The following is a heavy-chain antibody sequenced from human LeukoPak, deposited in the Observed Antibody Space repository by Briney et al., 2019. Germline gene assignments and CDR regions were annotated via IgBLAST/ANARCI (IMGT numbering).Heavy chain of an antibody. CDR2: INHSGST. CDR1: GGSFSGYY. Sequence: ASETLSLTCAVYGGSFSGYYWSWIRQPPGKGLEWIGEINHSGSTDYNPSLKSRVTISVDTSKNQFSLKLSSVTAADTAVYYCASLNKTPTRRQPHPSSYYYYYMDVWGKGTTVTVS. V-gene: IGHV4-34*01. D-gene: IGHD1-14*01. CDR3: ASLNKTPTRRQPHPSSYYYYYMDV. J-gene: IGHJ6*03.